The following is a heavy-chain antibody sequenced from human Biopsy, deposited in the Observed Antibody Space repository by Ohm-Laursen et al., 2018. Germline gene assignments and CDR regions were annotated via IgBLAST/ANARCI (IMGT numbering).Heavy chain of an antibody. J-gene: IGHJ4*02. CDR1: GFTFDDYA. V-gene: IGHV3-9*01. CDR2: ISWNSGSI. Sequence: SLRLSCSASGFTFDDYAMHWVRQAPGKGLEWVSAISWNSGSIDYADSVKGRFTISRDGPKNTLYLQMNSLRAEDTAVYYCAREGDDSSGYTPHYFDYWGQGTLVTVSS. D-gene: IGHD3-22*01. CDR3: AREGDDSSGYTPHYFDY.